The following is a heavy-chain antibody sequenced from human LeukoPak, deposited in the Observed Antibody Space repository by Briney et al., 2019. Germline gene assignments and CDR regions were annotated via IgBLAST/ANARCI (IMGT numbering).Heavy chain of an antibody. Sequence: ASVKVSCKASGFTFTSSAVQWVRQARGQRLEWIGWIVVGSGNTNYAQKFPERVTITRDMSTSTAYMELSSLRSEDTAVYYCAAASHIVVVTASFDYWGQGTLVTVSS. CDR1: GFTFTSSA. V-gene: IGHV1-58*01. CDR3: AAASHIVVVTASFDY. J-gene: IGHJ4*02. D-gene: IGHD2-21*02. CDR2: IVVGSGNT.